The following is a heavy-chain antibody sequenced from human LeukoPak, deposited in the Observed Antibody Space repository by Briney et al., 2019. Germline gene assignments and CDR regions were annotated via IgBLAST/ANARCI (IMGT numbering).Heavy chain of an antibody. CDR2: IYYSGST. D-gene: IGHD4-23*01. CDR1: GGSISSGGYS. V-gene: IGHV4-30-4*07. Sequence: PSETLSLTCAVSGGSISSGGYSWSWIRQPPGKGLEWIGYIYYSGSTYYNPSLKSRVTISVDTSKDQFSLKLSSVTAADTAVYYCARTTVVTPGGYYYHYYMDVWGKGTTVTVSS. J-gene: IGHJ6*03. CDR3: ARTTVVTPGGYYYHYYMDV.